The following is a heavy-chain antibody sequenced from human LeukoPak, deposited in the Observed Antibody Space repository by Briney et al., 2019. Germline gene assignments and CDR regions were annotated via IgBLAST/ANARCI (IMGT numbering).Heavy chain of an antibody. Sequence: GASVTVSCKTSGYMVSDYYMHWVRQAPGQGLEWMGWLRGDTGDTNSPQRFKGRVTMTRDPATNTAYMQLSRLTYDDTAIYFCARVRYNACDYWGQGTLVTVSS. CDR1: GYMVSDYY. V-gene: IGHV1-2*02. CDR2: LRGDTGDT. J-gene: IGHJ4*02. CDR3: ARVRYNACDY. D-gene: IGHD1-1*01.